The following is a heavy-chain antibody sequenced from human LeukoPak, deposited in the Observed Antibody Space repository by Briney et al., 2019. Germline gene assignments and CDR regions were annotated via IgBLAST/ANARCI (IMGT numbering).Heavy chain of an antibody. J-gene: IGHJ6*02. CDR1: GFTFSSYG. D-gene: IGHD3-10*01. CDR2: ISYDGSNK. CDR3: AKDRRVWFGELLHYYYGMDV. Sequence: PGRSLRLSCAASGFTFSSYGMHWVRQAPGKGLEWVAVISYDGSNKYYADSVKGRFTISRDNSKNTLYLQMNSLRAEDTAVYYCAKDRRVWFGELLHYYYGMDVWGQGTTVTVSS. V-gene: IGHV3-30*18.